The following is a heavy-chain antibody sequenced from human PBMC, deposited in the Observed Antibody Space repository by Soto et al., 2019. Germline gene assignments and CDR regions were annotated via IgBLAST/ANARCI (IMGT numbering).Heavy chain of an antibody. CDR3: VNSKYTDVWSGYHSFYFDY. V-gene: IGHV2-5*01. CDR2: IYWNDDK. D-gene: IGHD3-3*01. CDR1: GFSLSTSGEG. J-gene: IGHJ4*02. Sequence: QITLKESGPTQVKPTQTLTLTCTFSGFSLSTSGEGVGWIRQPPGKALEWLALIYWNDDKHYSPSLKTRLTVTKDASKNQVVLTMTNMDPVDTATYYCVNSKYTDVWSGYHSFYFDYWGQGTLVTVSS.